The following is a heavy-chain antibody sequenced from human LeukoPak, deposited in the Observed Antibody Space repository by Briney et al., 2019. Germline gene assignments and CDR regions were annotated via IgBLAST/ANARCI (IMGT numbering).Heavy chain of an antibody. J-gene: IGHJ3*02. CDR3: ARDRCSSTSCYTGKAFDI. CDR1: GGSINSYY. CDR2: IYTSGST. V-gene: IGHV4-4*07. Sequence: PSKTLSLTCTVSGGSINSYYWSWIRQPAGKGLEWIGRIYTSGSTNYNPSLKSRVTMSVDTSKNQFSLKLSSVTAADTAVYYCARDRCSSTSCYTGKAFDIWGQGTMVTVSS. D-gene: IGHD2-2*02.